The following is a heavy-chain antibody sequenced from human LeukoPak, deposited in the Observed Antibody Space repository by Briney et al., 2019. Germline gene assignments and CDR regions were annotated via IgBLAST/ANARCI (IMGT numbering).Heavy chain of an antibody. CDR2: IYYSGST. CDR3: ARRNGDYYYWYFDL. Sequence: SETLSLTCTVPGGSISSSSYYWGWIRQPPGKGLEWIGSIYYSGSTYYNPSLKSRVTISVDTSKNQFSLKLSSVTAADTAVYYCARRNGDYYYWYFDLWGRGTLVTVSS. J-gene: IGHJ2*01. CDR1: GGSISSSSYY. V-gene: IGHV4-39*07. D-gene: IGHD4-17*01.